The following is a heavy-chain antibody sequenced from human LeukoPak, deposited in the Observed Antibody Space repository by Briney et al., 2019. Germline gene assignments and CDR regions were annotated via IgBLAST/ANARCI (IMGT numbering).Heavy chain of an antibody. CDR1: GLTFRTYG. CDR2: IWYDGSNK. CDR3: ATGPRYYDISPPEY. J-gene: IGHJ4*02. Sequence: GRSLRLSCVTSGLTFRTYGMHWVRQAPGKGLEWVAVIWYDGSNKRYGDSVKGRFTISRDNSKNTLYLQMDSLRAEDSAVYYCATGPRYYDISPPEYWGQGTLVTVSP. V-gene: IGHV3-33*01. D-gene: IGHD3-9*01.